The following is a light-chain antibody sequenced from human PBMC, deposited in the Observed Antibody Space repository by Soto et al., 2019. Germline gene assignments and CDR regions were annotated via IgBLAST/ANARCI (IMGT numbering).Light chain of an antibody. Sequence: EIVLTQSPGTLSLSPGERATLSCRASQSASGSYLAWYQQKPGQAPRLLIYGASSRATGIPDRFSGSGFGTDFTLTISRLEPEHFGLYYDQQYGSSPRPGTFGQGTKVEI. CDR1: QSASGSY. CDR3: QQYGSSPRPGT. V-gene: IGKV3-20*01. CDR2: GAS. J-gene: IGKJ1*01.